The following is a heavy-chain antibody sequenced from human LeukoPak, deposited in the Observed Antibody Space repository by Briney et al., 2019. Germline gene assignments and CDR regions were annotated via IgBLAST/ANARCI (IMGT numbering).Heavy chain of an antibody. J-gene: IGHJ4*02. CDR1: GFTFSSYS. D-gene: IGHD3-3*01. CDR2: ISSSSSYI. Sequence: GGSLRLSCAASGFTFSSYSMNWVRQAPGKGLEWVSSISSSSSYIYYADSVKGRFTISRDNAKNSLYLQMNSLRAEDTAVYYCAYGDDFWSGVPNRLDYWGQGTLVTVSS. CDR3: AYGDDFWSGVPNRLDY. V-gene: IGHV3-21*01.